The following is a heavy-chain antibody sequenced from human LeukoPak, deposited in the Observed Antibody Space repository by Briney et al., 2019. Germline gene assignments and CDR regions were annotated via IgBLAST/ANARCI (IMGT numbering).Heavy chain of an antibody. D-gene: IGHD2-15*01. CDR1: GFTFSSYW. J-gene: IGHJ4*02. CDR2: INSDGSST. V-gene: IGHV3-74*01. CDR3: ARASSRMDIVVVVAATLIDY. Sequence: GGSLRLYCAASGFTFSSYWMHWVRQAPGKGLVWVSRINSDGSSTSYADSVKGRFTISRDNAKNSLYLQMNSLRAEDTAVYYCARASSRMDIVVVVAATLIDYWGQGTLVTVSS.